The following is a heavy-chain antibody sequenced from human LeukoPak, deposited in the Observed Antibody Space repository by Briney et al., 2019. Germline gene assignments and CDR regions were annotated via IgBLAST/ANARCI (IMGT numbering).Heavy chain of an antibody. CDR3: ARRGIEAAPFDY. Sequence: GESLKISCKGSGYSFTSYWIGWVRPMPGKGREWLGMIYPGDCDTRYSPSFQGQVTISADKSISTAYLQWSSLKASDTAMYYCARRGIEAAPFDYWGQGTLVTVSS. V-gene: IGHV5-51*01. J-gene: IGHJ4*02. D-gene: IGHD6-13*01. CDR1: GYSFTSYW. CDR2: IYPGDCDT.